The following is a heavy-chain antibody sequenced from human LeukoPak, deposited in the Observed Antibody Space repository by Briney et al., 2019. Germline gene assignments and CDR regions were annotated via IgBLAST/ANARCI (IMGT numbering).Heavy chain of an antibody. D-gene: IGHD6-13*01. Sequence: ASVKVSCKASGGTFSSYAISWVRQAPGQGLEWMGGIIPIFGTANYAQKFQGRVTITADESTSTAYMELSSLRSEDTAVYYCARDWDIIAAAMGDLDYWGQGTLVTVSS. J-gene: IGHJ4*02. CDR3: ARDWDIIAAAMGDLDY. CDR2: IIPIFGTA. CDR1: GGTFSSYA. V-gene: IGHV1-69*13.